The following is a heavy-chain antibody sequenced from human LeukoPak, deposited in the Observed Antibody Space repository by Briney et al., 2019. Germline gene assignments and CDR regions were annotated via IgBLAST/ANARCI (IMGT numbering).Heavy chain of an antibody. J-gene: IGHJ6*02. CDR3: AREAMVRGVIITQTSGYYYYGMDV. V-gene: IGHV1-2*02. CDR2: INPNSGGT. Sequence: ASVKVSCKASGYTFTGYYMHWVRQAPGQGLDWMGWINPNSGGTNYAQKFQGRVTMTRDTSISTAYMELSRLRSDDTAVYYWAREAMVRGVIITQTSGYYYYGMDVWGQGTTVTVSS. D-gene: IGHD3-10*01. CDR1: GYTFTGYY.